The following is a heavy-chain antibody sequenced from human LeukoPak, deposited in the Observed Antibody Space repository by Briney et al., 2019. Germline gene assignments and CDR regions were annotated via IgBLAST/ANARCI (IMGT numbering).Heavy chain of an antibody. CDR1: GGSISSSTYY. J-gene: IGHJ4*02. V-gene: IGHV4-39*07. CDR3: ARGSGWYWNYFDY. CDR2: IYYSGST. Sequence: PSETLSLTCTVSGGSISSSTYYWGWIRQPPGKGLEWFGSIYYSGSTYYNPSLKSRVAISVDTSKNQFSLKLSSVTAADTAVYYCARGSGWYWNYFDYWGQGTLVTVSS. D-gene: IGHD6-19*01.